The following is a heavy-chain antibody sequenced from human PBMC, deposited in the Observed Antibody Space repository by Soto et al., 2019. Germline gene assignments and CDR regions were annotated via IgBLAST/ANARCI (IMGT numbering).Heavy chain of an antibody. CDR2: VDPRDGST. D-gene: IGHD6-25*01. CDR1: GSIFTTYS. CDR3: ARVRSSGREFDY. Sequence: QVQLVQSGAEMTRPGASVILSCKASGSIFTTYSIHWVRQTAGQGLEWMAKVDPRDGSTGYAQKFRGRVSMAWDTSTGTVSMEVSSLTSDDTATYYCARVRSSGREFDYWGQGTQVTVSS. J-gene: IGHJ4*02. V-gene: IGHV1-46*01.